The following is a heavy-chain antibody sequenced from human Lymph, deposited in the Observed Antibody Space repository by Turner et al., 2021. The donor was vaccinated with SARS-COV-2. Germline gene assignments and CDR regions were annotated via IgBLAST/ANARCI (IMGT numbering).Heavy chain of an antibody. CDR2: IYPGDSDT. CDR1: GYSFPTYW. D-gene: IGHD5-12*01. J-gene: IGHJ4*02. Sequence: EVQLVQSVAEVKKPGESLKISCKGSGYSFPTYWIGWVRQMPGKGLEWMGIIYPGDSDTRYSPSFQGQVTISADKSISTAYLQWSSLKASDTAMYYCARLPIARGYSGYDFYYFDYWGQGTLVTVSS. V-gene: IGHV5-51*01. CDR3: ARLPIARGYSGYDFYYFDY.